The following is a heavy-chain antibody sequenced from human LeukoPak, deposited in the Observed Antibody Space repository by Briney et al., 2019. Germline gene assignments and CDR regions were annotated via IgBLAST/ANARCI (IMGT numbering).Heavy chain of an antibody. V-gene: IGHV1-69*04. CDR1: GGTFSSYA. CDR2: IIPILGIA. J-gene: IGHJ4*02. Sequence: GASVKVSCKASGGTFSSYAISWVRQAPGQGLERMGRIIPILGIANYAQKFQGRVTITADKSTSTAYMELSSLRSEDTAVYYCAVSPLTGERPFDYWGQGTLVTVSS. D-gene: IGHD7-27*01. CDR3: AVSPLTGERPFDY.